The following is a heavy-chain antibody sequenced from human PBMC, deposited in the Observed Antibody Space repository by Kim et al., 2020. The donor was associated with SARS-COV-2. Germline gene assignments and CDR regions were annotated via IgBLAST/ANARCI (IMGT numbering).Heavy chain of an antibody. V-gene: IGHV3-30-3*01. CDR2: ISYDGSNK. D-gene: IGHD3-22*01. CDR1: GFTFSSYA. J-gene: IGHJ4*01. CDR3: ARGGPYYYDSSGYLFDY. Sequence: GGSLRLSCAASGFTFSSYAMHWVRQAPGKGLEWVAVISYDGSNKYYADSVKGRFTISRDNSKNTLYLQMNSLRAEDTAVYYCARGGPYYYDSSGYLFDY.